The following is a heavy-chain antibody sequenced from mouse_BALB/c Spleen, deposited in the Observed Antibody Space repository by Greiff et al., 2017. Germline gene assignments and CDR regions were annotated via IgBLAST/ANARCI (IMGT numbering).Heavy chain of an antibody. V-gene: IGHV1-59*01. CDR1: GYTFTSYW. CDR2: IDPSDSYT. D-gene: IGHD2-3*01. CDR3: ARRGPGYDGYLFAY. J-gene: IGHJ3*01. Sequence: VQLRQPGAELVKPGASVKMSCKASGYTFTSYWMHWVKQRPGQGLEWIGVIDPSDSYTSYNQKFKGKATLTVDTSSSTAYMQLSSLTSEDSAIYYCARRGPGYDGYLFAYWGQGTLVTVSA.